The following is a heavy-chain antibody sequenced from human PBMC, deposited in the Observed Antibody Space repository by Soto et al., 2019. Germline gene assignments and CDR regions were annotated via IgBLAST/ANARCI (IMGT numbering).Heavy chain of an antibody. V-gene: IGHV5-51*01. CDR1: GYSFTSYW. CDR2: IYPGDSDT. J-gene: IGHJ6*02. D-gene: IGHD2-15*01. Sequence: PGESLKISCKGSGYSFTSYWIGWVRQMPGKGLEWMGIIYPGDSDTRYSPSFQGQVTISADKSISTAYLQWSSLKASDTAMYYCARYCSGGSCYSYHYYGMDVWGQGTTVTVSS. CDR3: ARYCSGGSCYSYHYYGMDV.